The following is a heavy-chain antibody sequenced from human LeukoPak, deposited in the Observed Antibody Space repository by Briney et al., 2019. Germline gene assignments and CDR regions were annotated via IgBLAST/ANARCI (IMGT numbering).Heavy chain of an antibody. CDR2: VYTSGST. V-gene: IGHV4-4*07. CDR1: GGSISGYY. J-gene: IGHJ3*02. Sequence: SETLSLTCSVSGGSISGYYWTWIRQPAGKGLEGIGRVYTSGSTHYNPSLKTRLTMSVDTSKNQFSLKLSSVTAADTAVYYCARLITGTTTAFDIWGQGTMVTVSS. CDR3: ARLITGTTTAFDI. D-gene: IGHD1-7*01.